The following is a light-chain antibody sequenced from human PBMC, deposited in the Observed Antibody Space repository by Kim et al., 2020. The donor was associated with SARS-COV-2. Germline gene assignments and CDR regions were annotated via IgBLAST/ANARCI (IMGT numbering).Light chain of an antibody. V-gene: IGKV1-27*01. CDR2: AAS. J-gene: IGKJ3*01. CDR1: QGISNY. CDR3: QKYNSAPRT. Sequence: ASVGDRVTITCRASQGISNYLAWYQQKPGKVPKLLIYAASTLQAGVPSRFSGSGSGTDFTLTISSLQPEDVATYYCQKYNSAPRTFGPGTKVDIK.